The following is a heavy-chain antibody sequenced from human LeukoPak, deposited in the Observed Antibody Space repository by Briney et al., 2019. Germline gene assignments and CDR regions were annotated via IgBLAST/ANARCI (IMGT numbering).Heavy chain of an antibody. CDR2: IYYSGST. CDR3: ARLLGYCSGCSCLNWFDF. J-gene: IGHJ5*01. V-gene: IGHV4-39*01. D-gene: IGHD2-15*01. Sequence: SETLSLTCTVSGGSISSGSYYWGWIRQPPGKGLEWIGNIYYSGSTSYNPSLKSRVTISVDTSKNQFSLKLRSVTAADTAVYFCARLLGYCSGCSCLNWFDFWGQGTLVTVSS. CDR1: GGSISSGSYY.